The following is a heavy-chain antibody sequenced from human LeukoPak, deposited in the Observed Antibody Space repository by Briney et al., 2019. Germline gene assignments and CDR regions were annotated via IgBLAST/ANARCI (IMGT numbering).Heavy chain of an antibody. CDR2: ISAYTGNT. Sequence: ASVKVSCKGSGYTFTSYGISWVRHAPGQGLEWMGWISAYTGNTNYAQKLQGRVTMTTDTSTTTAYMELRRLRSDDTAVYYCAREVGVVITTPPDYGGEGTLVTVS. J-gene: IGHJ4*02. V-gene: IGHV1-18*01. CDR1: GYTFTSYG. CDR3: AREVGVVITTPPDY. D-gene: IGHD3-22*01.